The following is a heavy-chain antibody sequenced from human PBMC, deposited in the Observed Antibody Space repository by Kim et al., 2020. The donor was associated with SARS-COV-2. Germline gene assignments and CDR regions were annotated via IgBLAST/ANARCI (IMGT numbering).Heavy chain of an antibody. V-gene: IGHV3-11*05. J-gene: IGHJ5*02. CDR2: ISSSSSYT. CDR3: ARGDSSSSGWFDP. CDR1: GFTFSDYY. Sequence: GGSLRLSCAASGFTFSDYYMSWIRQAPGKGLEWVSYISSSSSYTNYADSVKGRFTISRDNAKNSLYLQMNSLRAEDTAVYYCARGDSSSSGWFDPWGQGTLVTVSS. D-gene: IGHD6-6*01.